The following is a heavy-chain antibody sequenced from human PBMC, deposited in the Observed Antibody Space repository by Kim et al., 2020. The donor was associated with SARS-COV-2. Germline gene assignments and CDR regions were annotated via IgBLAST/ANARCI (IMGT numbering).Heavy chain of an antibody. CDR3: AREKSTIGGVVVIWVDAFGI. CDR1: GGSISGYY. D-gene: IGHD3-16*02. CDR2: INHSGST. V-gene: IGHV4-34*01. J-gene: IGHJ3*02. Sequence: SETLSLTCAVYGGSISGYYWSWIRQPPGKGLEWIGEINHSGSTNYNPSLKSRVTISVDTSKNQFSLKLSSVTAADTAVYYCAREKSTIGGVVVIWVDAFGIWGQGTMGTVSS.